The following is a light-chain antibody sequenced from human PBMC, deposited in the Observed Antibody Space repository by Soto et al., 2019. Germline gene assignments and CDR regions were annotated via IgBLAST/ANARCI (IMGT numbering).Light chain of an antibody. Sequence: EIVLTQSPGTLSLSPGERATLSCRASQSVDSSFLGWYQQKPGQSPRLLIYGASSRASGIPDRFSGSGSGTDFTLSTNGLDPEDFAVYYCQQYGTVPWTFGQGTKVDIK. J-gene: IGKJ1*01. CDR3: QQYGTVPWT. CDR1: QSVDSSF. V-gene: IGKV3-20*01. CDR2: GAS.